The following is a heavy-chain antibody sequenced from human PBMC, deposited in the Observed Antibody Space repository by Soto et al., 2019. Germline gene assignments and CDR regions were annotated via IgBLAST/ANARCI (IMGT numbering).Heavy chain of an antibody. Sequence: PSETLSLTCTVSGGSISGSYWSWIRQTPGKVLEWVGYIHYSGSTNYNPSLKSRVTISEDTSKSQFSLKVNSMTAADTAVYYCARYRREAVAGYTLDNWGQGILVTVSS. CDR2: IHYSGST. J-gene: IGHJ4*02. V-gene: IGHV4-59*01. CDR3: ARYRREAVAGYTLDN. D-gene: IGHD6-13*01. CDR1: GGSISGSY.